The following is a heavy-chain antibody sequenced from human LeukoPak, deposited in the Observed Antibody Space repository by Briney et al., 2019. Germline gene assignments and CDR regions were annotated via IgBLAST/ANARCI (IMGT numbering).Heavy chain of an antibody. Sequence: GGSLRLSCAASGFTFSSYSMNWVRQAPGKGLEWVSSISSSSSYIYYADSVKGRFTISRDNAKNSLYLQMNSLRAEDTAVYYCARGILAPRYSDFWGGAALDIWAQGTMVTVSS. CDR1: GFTFSSYS. V-gene: IGHV3-21*01. CDR2: ISSSSSYI. CDR3: ARGILAPRYSDFWGGAALDI. J-gene: IGHJ3*02. D-gene: IGHD3-3*01.